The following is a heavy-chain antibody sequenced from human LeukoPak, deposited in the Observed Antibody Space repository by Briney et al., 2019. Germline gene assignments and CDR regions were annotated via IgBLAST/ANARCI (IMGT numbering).Heavy chain of an antibody. J-gene: IGHJ3*02. CDR3: VRVMGFDSSGYYYVGAFDI. V-gene: IGHV4-4*07. D-gene: IGHD3-22*01. CDR1: GGSISRYY. CDR2: VYNGGSD. Sequence: SETLSLTCTVSGGSISRYYWSWIRQPAGKEMEWIGRVYNGGSDNYNPSLRGRVTMSLDTSKNQFSLNLSAVTAADTAVYYCVRVMGFDSSGYYYVGAFDIWGQGTMVTVSS.